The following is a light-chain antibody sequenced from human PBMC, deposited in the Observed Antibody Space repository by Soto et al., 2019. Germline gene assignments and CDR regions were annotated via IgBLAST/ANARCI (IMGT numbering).Light chain of an antibody. Sequence: EIVLTQSPATLSLSPGERATLSCRASQTAGSYLAWFRHTPGQAPRLLIYDTSIRATGIPARFSGSGSGTDFTLTTSSLEAEDFAVYYCQQRSDWPPTFGQGTKVEIK. V-gene: IGKV3-11*01. CDR2: DTS. CDR3: QQRSDWPPT. J-gene: IGKJ1*01. CDR1: QTAGSY.